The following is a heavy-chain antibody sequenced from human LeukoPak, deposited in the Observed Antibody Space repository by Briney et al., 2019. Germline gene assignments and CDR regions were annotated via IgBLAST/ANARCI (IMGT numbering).Heavy chain of an antibody. V-gene: IGHV3-48*01. D-gene: IGHD6-19*01. Sequence: GGSLRLSCAASGFTFSSYSMNWVRQAPGKGLEWVSYISSSSSTICYADSVKGRFTISRDNAKNSLYLQMNSLRAEDTAVYYCARVVGIAVAESTFDYWGQGTLVTVSS. CDR1: GFTFSSYS. CDR2: ISSSSSTI. J-gene: IGHJ4*02. CDR3: ARVVGIAVAESTFDY.